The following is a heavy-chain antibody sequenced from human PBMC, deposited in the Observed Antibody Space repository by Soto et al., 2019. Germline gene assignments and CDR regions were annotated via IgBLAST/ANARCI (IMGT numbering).Heavy chain of an antibody. D-gene: IGHD3-16*01. CDR2: SKNKADSYIT. V-gene: IGHV3-72*01. J-gene: IGHJ4*02. CDR3: TVWGLGNDFGDV. Sequence: EVQLVESGGGLVQPGGSLRLSCAASGFTFSNYYMDWVRQAPGKGLEWVGRSKNKADSYITEYAASVKGRFSISRDASKNSLYLKMNSLKTEDTAVYYCTVWGLGNDFGDVWGQGILVTVSS. CDR1: GFTFSNYY.